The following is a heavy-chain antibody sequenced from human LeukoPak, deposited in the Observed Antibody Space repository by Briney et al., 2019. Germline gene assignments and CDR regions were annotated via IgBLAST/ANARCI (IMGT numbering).Heavy chain of an antibody. CDR2: ISGSGYNT. Sequence: PGGSLRLSCAASGFTFINYAMSWVRQAPGKGLEWVSGISGSGYNTYYADSVKGRFTVSRVNSKNTLYLQMNGLRAGDTAVYYCAKAGYCSGTTCYPPPMDDSWGQGTLVTVSS. CDR1: GFTFINYA. D-gene: IGHD2-2*01. J-gene: IGHJ5*01. CDR3: AKAGYCSGTTCYPPPMDDS. V-gene: IGHV3-23*01.